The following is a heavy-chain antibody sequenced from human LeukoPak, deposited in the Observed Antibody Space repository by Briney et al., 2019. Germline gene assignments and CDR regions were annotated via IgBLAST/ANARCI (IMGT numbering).Heavy chain of an antibody. CDR1: GYTFTTYA. Sequence: ASVKVSCKTSGYTFTTYAISWVRQAPGQGLEWMGWISTYNANTNYAQELQGRVTMTIDSSTSTAYMELTSLRSDDTAVYYCARDENCGGAACYIDYWGQGTLVTVSS. V-gene: IGHV1-18*01. CDR3: ARDENCGGAACYIDY. D-gene: IGHD2-21*01. J-gene: IGHJ4*02. CDR2: ISTYNANT.